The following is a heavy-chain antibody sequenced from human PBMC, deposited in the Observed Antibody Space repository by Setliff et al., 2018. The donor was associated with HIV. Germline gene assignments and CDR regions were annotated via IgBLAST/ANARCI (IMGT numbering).Heavy chain of an antibody. CDR2: INHSGST. D-gene: IGHD6-13*01. CDR3: ANFLPDTAAAGPRFDY. J-gene: IGHJ4*02. Sequence: SETLSLTCAVYGGSFSGFYWSWIRQPPGKGLEWIGEINHSGSTTYNPSLKSRVTISVDTSKNHFPLKLSSVPAADTAVYYCANFLPDTAAAGPRFDYWGQGTLVTV. V-gene: IGHV4-34*01. CDR1: GGSFSGFY.